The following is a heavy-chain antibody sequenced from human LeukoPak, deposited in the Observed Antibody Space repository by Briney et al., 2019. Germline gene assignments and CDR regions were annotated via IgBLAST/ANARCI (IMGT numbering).Heavy chain of an antibody. D-gene: IGHD1-1*01. J-gene: IGHJ4*02. Sequence: GASVKVSCKASGYTFTSYGISWVRQAPGQGLEWMGGIIPIFGTANYAQKFQGRVTITADESTSTAYMELSSLRSEDTAVYYCARGTGTTNFGYWGQGTLVTVSS. CDR3: ARGTGTTNFGY. CDR2: IIPIFGTA. CDR1: GYTFTSYG. V-gene: IGHV1-69*13.